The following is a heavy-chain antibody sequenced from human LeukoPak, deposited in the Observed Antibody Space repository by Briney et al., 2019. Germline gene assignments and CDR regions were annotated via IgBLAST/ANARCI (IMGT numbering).Heavy chain of an antibody. D-gene: IGHD1-1*01. V-gene: IGHV1-18*01. Sequence: ASVKVSCKASGYTFTTYVISGVRQAPGQGLEWMGGVSGNNGNTNYAQKLQGRVTMTTDTSTNTAYMELRSMRSDETAVYYCARDFYHSGTNWYDVFDVWGQRTMVTVSS. CDR2: VSGNNGNT. CDR1: GYTFTTYV. CDR3: ARDFYHSGTNWYDVFDV. J-gene: IGHJ3*01.